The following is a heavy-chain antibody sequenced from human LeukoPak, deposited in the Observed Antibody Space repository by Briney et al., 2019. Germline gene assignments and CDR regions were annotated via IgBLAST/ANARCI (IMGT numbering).Heavy chain of an antibody. V-gene: IGHV3-23*01. CDR2: TSGSGGST. CDR1: GFTFSSYA. J-gene: IGHJ5*02. Sequence: PGGSLRLSCAASGFTFSSYAMSWVRQAPGKRLEWVSATSGSGGSTYYADSVKGRFTISRDNFKNTLYLQMNSLRAEGTAVYYCAKDRGYYAPENWFDPWGQGTLVTVSS. CDR3: AKDRGYYAPENWFDP. D-gene: IGHD3-10*01.